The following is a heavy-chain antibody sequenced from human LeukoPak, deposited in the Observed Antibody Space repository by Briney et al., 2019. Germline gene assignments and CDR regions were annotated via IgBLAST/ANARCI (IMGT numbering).Heavy chain of an antibody. V-gene: IGHV3-7*04. D-gene: IGHD3-10*01. CDR3: ARDPHVLLWFGELSQPSYFDY. Sequence: GGSLRLSCAASGFTFSSYWMSWVRQAPGKGLEWVANIKQDGSEKYYVDSVKGRFTISRDGAKNSLYLQMNSLRAEDTAVYYCARDPHVLLWFGELSQPSYFDYWGQGTLVTVSS. CDR1: GFTFSSYW. J-gene: IGHJ4*02. CDR2: IKQDGSEK.